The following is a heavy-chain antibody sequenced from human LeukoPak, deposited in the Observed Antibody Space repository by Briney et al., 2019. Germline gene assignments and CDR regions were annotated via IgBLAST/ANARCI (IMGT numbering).Heavy chain of an antibody. CDR1: GGSISSSSYY. Sequence: SETLSLTCTVSGGSISSSSYYWGWIRQPPGKGLEWIGSIYYSGSTYYNPSLKSRVTISVDTSKNQFSLKLSSVTAADTAVYYCARGWGATYYYGSGSYYHDYWGQGTLVTVSS. V-gene: IGHV4-39*07. D-gene: IGHD3-10*01. CDR3: ARGWGATYYYGSGSYYHDY. J-gene: IGHJ4*02. CDR2: IYYSGST.